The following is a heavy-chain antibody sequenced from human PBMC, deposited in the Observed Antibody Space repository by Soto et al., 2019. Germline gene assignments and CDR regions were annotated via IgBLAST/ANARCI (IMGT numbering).Heavy chain of an antibody. V-gene: IGHV3-33*01. CDR3: ARAGLVTRWAIDY. J-gene: IGHJ4*02. CDR1: GFTFSAYG. Sequence: GGSLRLSCAASGFTFSAYGMHWVRQAPGKGLEWVAVIWYDGTIQYYVDSVKGRFTISRDNSKNTLFLHMSSLRAEDTAVYHCARAGLVTRWAIDYWGPGTLVTVSS. CDR2: IWYDGTIQ. D-gene: IGHD3-9*01.